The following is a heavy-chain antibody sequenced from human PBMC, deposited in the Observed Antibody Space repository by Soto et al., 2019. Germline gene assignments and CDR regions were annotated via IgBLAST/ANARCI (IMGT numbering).Heavy chain of an antibody. CDR2: INHSGGT. D-gene: IGHD3-10*01. V-gene: IGHV4-34*01. CDR3: ARITMVRGVVYYYYYGMDV. Sequence: SETLSLTCAVYGGSFSGYYWSWIRQPPGKGLEWIGEINHSGGTNYNPSLKSRVTISVDTSKNRFSLKLSSVTAADTAVYYCARITMVRGVVYYYYYGMDVRGQGTTVTVSS. J-gene: IGHJ6*02. CDR1: GGSFSGYY.